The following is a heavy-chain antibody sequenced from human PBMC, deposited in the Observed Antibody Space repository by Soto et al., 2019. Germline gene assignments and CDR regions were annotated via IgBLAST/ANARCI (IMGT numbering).Heavy chain of an antibody. CDR1: GITFSGYA. CDR2: ISYDGDNT. CDR3: ARDLRGPRDY. J-gene: IGHJ4*02. Sequence: PGGSLRLSCAASGITFSGYAMHWVRQAADKGLEWVAFISYDGDNTYYADSVKGRFTISRDNSKHTLFLQMNSLRTEDTAVYYCARDLRGPRDYWGQGTLVTVSS. V-gene: IGHV3-30-3*01. D-gene: IGHD3-10*01.